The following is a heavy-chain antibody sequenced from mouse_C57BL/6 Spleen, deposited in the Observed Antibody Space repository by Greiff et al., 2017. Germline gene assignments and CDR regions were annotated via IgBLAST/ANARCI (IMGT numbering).Heavy chain of an antibody. CDR1: GYTFTDYN. Sequence: VQLQQSGPELVKPGASVKIPCKASGYTFTDYNMDWVKQSPGKSLEWIGDINPNNGGTIYNQKFKGKATLTVDKSSSTAYMELRSLTSEDTAVYYCARERATFYDYGGYAMDYWGQGTSVTVSS. D-gene: IGHD2-4*01. J-gene: IGHJ4*01. V-gene: IGHV1-18*01. CDR2: INPNNGGT. CDR3: ARERATFYDYGGYAMDY.